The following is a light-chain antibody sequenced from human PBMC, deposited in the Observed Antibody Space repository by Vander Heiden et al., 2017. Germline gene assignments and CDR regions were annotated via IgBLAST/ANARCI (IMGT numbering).Light chain of an antibody. CDR1: QSVLYSSNNNNY. CDR2: WAS. CDR3: QQYYIAPLT. Sequence: DIVMTQSPDSLAVSLGERATINCKSSQSVLYSSNNNNYLAWYQQKPGQPPKLLIYWASTRQSGVPDRFSGSGSGTDLTLTISSLQADDVAVYYCQQYYIAPLTFGGGTRVEIK. J-gene: IGKJ4*02. V-gene: IGKV4-1*01.